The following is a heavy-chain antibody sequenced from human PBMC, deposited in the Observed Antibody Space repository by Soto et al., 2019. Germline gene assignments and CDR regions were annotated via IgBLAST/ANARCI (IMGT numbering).Heavy chain of an antibody. CDR2: IIPIFGTA. D-gene: IGHD2-2*01. CDR3: ARDRGYCSSTSCYSDY. Sequence: QVQLVQSGAEVKKPGSSVRVSCKASGGTFSSYAISWVRQAPGQGLEWMGGIIPIFGTANYAQKFQGRVTITADESTSTAYMELSSLRSEDTAVYYCARDRGYCSSTSCYSDYWGQGTLVTVSS. V-gene: IGHV1-69*01. CDR1: GGTFSSYA. J-gene: IGHJ4*02.